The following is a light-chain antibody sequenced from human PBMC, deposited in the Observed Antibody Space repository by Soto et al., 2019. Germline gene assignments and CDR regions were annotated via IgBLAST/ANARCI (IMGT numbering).Light chain of an antibody. CDR2: QDS. CDR1: KLGDKY. J-gene: IGLJ2*01. Sequence: SYELTQPPSVSVSPGQTASITCSGDKLGDKYACWYQQKPGQSPVLVIYQDSKRPSGIPERFSGSNSGNTATLTISGTQAMDEADYYCQAWDSRHGVFGGGTKLTVL. V-gene: IGLV3-1*01. CDR3: QAWDSRHGV.